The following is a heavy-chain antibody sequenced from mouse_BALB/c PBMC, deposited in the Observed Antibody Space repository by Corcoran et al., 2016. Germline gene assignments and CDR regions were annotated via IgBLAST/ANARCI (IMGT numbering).Heavy chain of an antibody. D-gene: IGHD1-1*01. CDR2: IDPANGNT. V-gene: IGHV14-3*02. Sequence: EVQLQQSGAELVKPGASVKLCCTASGFNIKDTYMHGVKQRPEQGLEWIGRIDPANGNTKYDPKFQGKATITADTSSNTAYLQLSSLTSEDTAVYYCASSSYAMDYWGQGTSVTVSS. CDR1: GFNIKDTY. CDR3: ASSSYAMDY. J-gene: IGHJ4*01.